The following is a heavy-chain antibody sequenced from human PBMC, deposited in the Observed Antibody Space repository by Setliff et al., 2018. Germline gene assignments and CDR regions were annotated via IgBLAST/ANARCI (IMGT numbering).Heavy chain of an antibody. CDR1: GGSISSGGYY. Sequence: PSETLSLTCTVSGGSISSGGYYWSWIRQHPGKGLEWIGYIYYSGTTYYNPSLKSLVTISVDTSKNQFSLKLSSVTAADTAVYYCARGRAGHSGHWGQGTLVTVSS. V-gene: IGHV4-31*01. J-gene: IGHJ4*02. CDR2: IYYSGTT. D-gene: IGHD6-19*01. CDR3: ARGRAGHSGH.